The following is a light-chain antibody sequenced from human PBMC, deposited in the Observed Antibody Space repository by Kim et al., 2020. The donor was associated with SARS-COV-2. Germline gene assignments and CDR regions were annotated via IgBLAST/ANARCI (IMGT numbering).Light chain of an antibody. CDR1: SRDVGGYNY. V-gene: IGLV2-11*01. CDR2: DVS. J-gene: IGLJ2*01. CDR3: CSYAGSYTVV. Sequence: GQSVAISCTGTSRDVGGYNYVSWDQQHPGKAPKRMIYDVSKRPSGVPDRFSGSKSGNTASLTISGLQAEDEADYYCCSYAGSYTVVFGGGTQLTVL.